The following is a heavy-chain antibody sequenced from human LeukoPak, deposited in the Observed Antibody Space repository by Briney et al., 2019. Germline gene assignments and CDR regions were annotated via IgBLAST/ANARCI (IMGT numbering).Heavy chain of an antibody. CDR3: ARVGYCSGDSCYGWFDP. D-gene: IGHD2-15*01. V-gene: IGHV1-2*02. Sequence: ASVKVSCKASGYTFTGYYMHWVRQAPGQGLEWMGWINPNSGGTNYAQKFQGRVTMTRDTSISTAYMELSRLRSDDTAVYYCARVGYCSGDSCYGWFDPWGQGTLVTVSS. CDR1: GYTFTGYY. CDR2: INPNSGGT. J-gene: IGHJ5*02.